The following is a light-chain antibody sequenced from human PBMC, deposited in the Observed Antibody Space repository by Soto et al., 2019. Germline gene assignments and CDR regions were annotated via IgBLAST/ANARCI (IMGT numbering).Light chain of an antibody. Sequence: EIVLTQSPATLSLSPGERATFSCRASQSVNDYLAWYQQKPGQAPRLLIYGASNRATGIPVRFSGSGSGTDLTLTISSLESEDFAVYYCQHRGRWPRTFGQGTKLEIK. CDR3: QHRGRWPRT. CDR2: GAS. V-gene: IGKV3-11*01. J-gene: IGKJ2*01. CDR1: QSVNDY.